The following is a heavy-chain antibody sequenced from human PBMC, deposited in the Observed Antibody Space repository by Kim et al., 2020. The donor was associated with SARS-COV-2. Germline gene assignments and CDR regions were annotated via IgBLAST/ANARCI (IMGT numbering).Heavy chain of an antibody. V-gene: IGHV3-21*01. CDR2: ISSSSSYI. CDR1: GFTFSSYS. J-gene: IGHJ4*02. CDR3: ARDSNLAYCGGDCYSYYFDY. Sequence: GGSLRLSCAASGFTFSSYSMNWVRQAPGKGLEWVSSISSSSSYIYYADSVKGRFTISRDNAKNSLYLQMNSLRAEDTAVYYCARDSNLAYCGGDCYSYYFDYWGQGTLVTVSS. D-gene: IGHD2-21*02.